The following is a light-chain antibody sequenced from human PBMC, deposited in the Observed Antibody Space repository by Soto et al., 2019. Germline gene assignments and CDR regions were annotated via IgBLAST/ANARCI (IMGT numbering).Light chain of an antibody. J-gene: IGKJ4*01. CDR3: QQYGSSPLT. CDR1: QSISSW. V-gene: IGKV1-5*03. CDR2: RAS. Sequence: DIQMTQSPSTLSASVGDRVTITCRASQSISSWLAWYQQKPGKAPNLLIYRASTLESGVPSRFSGSGSGTDFTLTISRLEPEDFAVYYCQQYGSSPLTFGGGTKVEIK.